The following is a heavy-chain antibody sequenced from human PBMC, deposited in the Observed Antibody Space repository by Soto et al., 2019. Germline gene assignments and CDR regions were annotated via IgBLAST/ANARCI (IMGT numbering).Heavy chain of an antibody. CDR1: GGTFSSYA. D-gene: IGHD6-13*01. Sequence: QVQLVQSGAEVKKPGSSVKVSCKASGGTFSSYAISWVRQAPGQGLEWMVGIIPIFGTATYAQKFQGRVTITADKSTSTAYMELSSLRSEDTAVYYCARFRIAAAGGDYYYYGMDVWGQGTTVTVSS. V-gene: IGHV1-69*06. CDR2: IIPIFGTA. CDR3: ARFRIAAAGGDYYYYGMDV. J-gene: IGHJ6*02.